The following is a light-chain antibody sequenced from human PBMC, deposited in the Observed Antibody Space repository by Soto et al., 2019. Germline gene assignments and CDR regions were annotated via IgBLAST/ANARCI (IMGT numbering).Light chain of an antibody. Sequence: EIVLSQSPGTLSLSQGERATLSCRASQSLTSRYLAWYRQKPGQAPRLLIHGASTRATGIPGRFSGSGSGTDFTLTITRLEPEDSAVYFCQQYTGPPTTFGQGTRLEIK. J-gene: IGKJ5*01. CDR3: QQYTGPPTT. CDR1: QSLTSRY. V-gene: IGKV3-20*01. CDR2: GAS.